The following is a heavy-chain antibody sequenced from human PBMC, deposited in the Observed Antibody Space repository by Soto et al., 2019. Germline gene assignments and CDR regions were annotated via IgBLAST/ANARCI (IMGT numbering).Heavy chain of an antibody. Sequence: QVQLQESGPGLVKPSETLSLTCTVSGGSISSYYWSWIRQPPGKGLEWIGYIYYSGSTNYNPSLTSRVTIAVDTSKNQFSLKLSSVTAADTAVYYCARVSGELAAFDIWGQGTMVTVSS. CDR2: IYYSGST. CDR1: GGSISSYY. D-gene: IGHD3-10*01. CDR3: ARVSGELAAFDI. V-gene: IGHV4-59*08. J-gene: IGHJ3*02.